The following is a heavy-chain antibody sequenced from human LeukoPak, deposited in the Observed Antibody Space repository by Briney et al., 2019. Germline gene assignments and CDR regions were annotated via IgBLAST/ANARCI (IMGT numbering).Heavy chain of an antibody. CDR3: ARDSLYYYYYMDV. CDR2: INPSGGST. V-gene: IGHV1-46*01. J-gene: IGHJ6*03. CDR1: GYTFTSYG. Sequence: ASVKVSCKASGYTFTSYGISWVRQAPGQGLEWMGIINPSGGSTSYAQKFQGRVTMTRDTSTSTVYMELSSLRSEDTAVYYCARDSLYYYYYMDVWGKGTTVTISS.